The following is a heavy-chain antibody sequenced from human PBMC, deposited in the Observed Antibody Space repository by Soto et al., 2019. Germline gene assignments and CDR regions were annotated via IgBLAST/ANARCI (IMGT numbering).Heavy chain of an antibody. CDR1: GASITYGAYS. J-gene: IGHJ4*02. V-gene: IGHV4-30-2*01. Sequence: SETLSLTCTVSGASITYGAYSWSWIRQTPGKGLEWIGYINHLETTFYNPSFESRLTLSIDRAKNQFSLNLKSMSAADRAVYFCARGGGFDSFDYWGQGILVTVSS. CDR3: ARGGGFDSFDY. CDR2: INHLETT. D-gene: IGHD3-10*01.